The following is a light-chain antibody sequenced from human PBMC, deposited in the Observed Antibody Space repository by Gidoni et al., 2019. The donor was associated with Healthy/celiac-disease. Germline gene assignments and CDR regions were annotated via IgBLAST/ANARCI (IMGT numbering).Light chain of an antibody. J-gene: IGLJ2*01. Sequence: PGQRVTISCTGSSSNIGAGYDVHWYQQLPGTAPKLLIYGNSNRPSGVPDRFSGSKSGTSASLAITGLQAEDEADYYCQSYDSSLSGSVFGGGTKLPVL. CDR1: SSNIGAGYD. CDR2: GNS. CDR3: QSYDSSLSGSV. V-gene: IGLV1-40*01.